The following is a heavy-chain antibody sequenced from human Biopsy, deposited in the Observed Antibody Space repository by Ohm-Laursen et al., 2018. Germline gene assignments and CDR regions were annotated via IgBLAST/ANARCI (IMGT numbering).Heavy chain of an antibody. D-gene: IGHD5-12*01. Sequence: GTLSLTCTVSGGSITGDFWTWIRQTPEKRLEWIGYRFHSGSPIYNPSLQSRVTISIDTSKNQFSLTLSSVSAADTAVYYCARLSRRGYIIFFDYWGRGTRVTVSS. V-gene: IGHV4-59*08. CDR1: GGSITGDF. J-gene: IGHJ4*02. CDR2: RFHSGSP. CDR3: ARLSRRGYIIFFDY.